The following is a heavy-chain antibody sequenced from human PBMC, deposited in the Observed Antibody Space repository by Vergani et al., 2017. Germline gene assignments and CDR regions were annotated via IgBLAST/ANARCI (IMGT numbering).Heavy chain of an antibody. J-gene: IGHJ2*01. V-gene: IGHV4-31*03. Sequence: QVQLQESGPGLVKPSQTLSLTCTVSGGSISSGGYYWSWIRQHPGKGLEWIGEINHSGSTNYNPSLKSRVTISVDTSKNQFSLKLSSVTAADTAVYYCARGTPEMATSYWYFDLWGRGTLVTVSS. CDR1: GGSISSGGYY. CDR3: ARGTPEMATSYWYFDL. D-gene: IGHD5-24*01. CDR2: INHSGST.